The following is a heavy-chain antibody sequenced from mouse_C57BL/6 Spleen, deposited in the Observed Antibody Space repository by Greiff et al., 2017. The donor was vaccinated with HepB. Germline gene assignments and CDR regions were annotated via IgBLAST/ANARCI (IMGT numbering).Heavy chain of an antibody. V-gene: IGHV1-55*01. CDR3: ARRGPFYYGNYEAWFAY. D-gene: IGHD2-1*01. CDR2: IYPGSGST. J-gene: IGHJ3*01. CDR1: GYTFTSYW. Sequence: QVQLKQPGAELVKPGASVKMSCKASGYTFTSYWITWVKQRPGQGLEWIGDIYPGSGSTNYNEKFKSKATLTVDTSSSTAYMQLSSLTSEDSAVYYCARRGPFYYGNYEAWFAYWGQGTLVTVSA.